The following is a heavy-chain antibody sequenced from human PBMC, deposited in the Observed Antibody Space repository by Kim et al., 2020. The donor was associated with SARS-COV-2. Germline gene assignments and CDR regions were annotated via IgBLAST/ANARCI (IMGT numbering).Heavy chain of an antibody. CDR1: GGSISSSSYY. D-gene: IGHD3-22*01. CDR2: IYYSGST. V-gene: IGHV4-39*07. CDR3: ARELLPVYYDSSGPYGWFDP. Sequence: SETLSLTCTVSGGSISSSSYYWGWIRQPPGKGLEWIGSIYYSGSTYYNPSLKSRVTISVDTSKNQFSLKLSSVTAADTAVYYCARELLPVYYDSSGPYGWFDPWGQGTLVTVSS. J-gene: IGHJ5*02.